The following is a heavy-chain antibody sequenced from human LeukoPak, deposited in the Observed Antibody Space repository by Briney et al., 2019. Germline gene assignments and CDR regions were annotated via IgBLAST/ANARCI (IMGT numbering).Heavy chain of an antibody. D-gene: IGHD1-1*01. CDR1: GFSFSGSA. V-gene: IGHV3-69-1*01. J-gene: IGHJ4*02. Sequence: AGSLRLSCAASGFSFSGSAMNWVRQATGYGLEWISYISSTYAIYYCDSVKGRFTVSRDNAKNSMYLHMKSLGAEDTAVYYCARDDNWSFFHWGQGILVSVSS. CDR3: ARDDNWSFFH. CDR2: ISSTYAI.